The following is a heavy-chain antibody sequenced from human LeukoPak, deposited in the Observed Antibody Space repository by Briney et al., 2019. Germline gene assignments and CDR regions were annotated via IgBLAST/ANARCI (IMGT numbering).Heavy chain of an antibody. D-gene: IGHD6-13*01. Sequence: GGSLRLSCAASGFTFSSYAMSWVRQAPGKGLEWVSAISDSGGSTYYADSVKSRFTISRDNSKNTLYLQMNSLRAEDTAVYYCAKTYSSSWYIFDYWGQGTLVTVSS. J-gene: IGHJ4*02. CDR2: ISDSGGST. CDR1: GFTFSSYA. CDR3: AKTYSSSWYIFDY. V-gene: IGHV3-23*01.